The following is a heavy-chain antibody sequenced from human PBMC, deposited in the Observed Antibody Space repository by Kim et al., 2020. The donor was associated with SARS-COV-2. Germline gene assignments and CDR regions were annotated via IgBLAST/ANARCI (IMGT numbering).Heavy chain of an antibody. CDR1: GVTFSSYA. V-gene: IGHV1-69*04. CDR2: IIPILGIA. Sequence: SVKVSCKASGVTFSSYAISWVRQAPGQGLEWMGRIIPILGIANYAQKSQGRVTITADKSTSTAYMVLSSLRSEDTAVYYCARDSCFGVVPDDPYYYYGMDVWGQWTTVTVS. J-gene: IGHJ6*02. CDR3: ARDSCFGVVPDDPYYYYGMDV. D-gene: IGHD2-2*01.